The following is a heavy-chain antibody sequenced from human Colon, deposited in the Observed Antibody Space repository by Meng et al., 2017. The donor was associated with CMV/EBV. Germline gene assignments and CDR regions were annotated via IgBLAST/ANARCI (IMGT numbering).Heavy chain of an antibody. J-gene: IGHJ6*02. D-gene: IGHD2-2*01. CDR1: GVSMNGHY. CDR2: TYYIG. Sequence: SETLSLTCTVSGVSMNGHYWSWIRQSPGKGLEWIGFTYYIGSADIGTRYSPSFESRVSISLDTSKNQFSLRLNSVTAADTAVYYCARDSIVVVPAAYGMDVWGQGTTVTVSS. CDR3: ARDSIVVVPAAYGMDV. V-gene: IGHV4-59*11.